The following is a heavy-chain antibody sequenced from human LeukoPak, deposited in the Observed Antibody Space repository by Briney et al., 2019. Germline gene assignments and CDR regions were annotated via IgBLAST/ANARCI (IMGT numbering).Heavy chain of an antibody. CDR2: IKSKTDGGTT. J-gene: IGHJ5*02. CDR3: TTDLEGWWAAAGNNWFDP. CDR1: GFTFSNAW. D-gene: IGHD6-13*01. V-gene: IGHV3-15*01. Sequence: GGSLRLSCAASGFTFSNAWMSWARQAPGKGLEWVGRIKSKTDGGTTDYAAPVKGRFTISRDDSKNTLYLQMNSLKTEDTAVYYCTTDLEGWWAAAGNNWFDPWGQGTLVTVSS.